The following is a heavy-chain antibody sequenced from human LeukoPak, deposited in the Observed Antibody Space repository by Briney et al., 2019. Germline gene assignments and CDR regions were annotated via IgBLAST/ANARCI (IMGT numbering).Heavy chain of an antibody. J-gene: IGHJ4*02. CDR2: INPSGGST. Sequence: GASVKVSCKASGYTFTSYYMHWVRHAPGQGLEWMGIINPSGGSTSYAQKFQGRVTMTRDTSTSTVYMELSSLRSEDTAVYYCARAFHGSGWYEGGDYWGQGTLVTVSS. CDR3: ARAFHGSGWYEGGDY. V-gene: IGHV1-46*01. CDR1: GYTFTSYY. D-gene: IGHD6-19*01.